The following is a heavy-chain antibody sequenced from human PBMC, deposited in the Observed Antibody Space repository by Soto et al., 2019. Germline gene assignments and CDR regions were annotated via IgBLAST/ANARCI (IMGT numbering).Heavy chain of an antibody. CDR2: IVPIFGTT. D-gene: IGHD6-19*01. CDR1: GGTFSNYA. J-gene: IGHJ6*02. V-gene: IGHV1-69*12. Sequence: QVQLVQSGAEVKKPGSSVKVSCKVSGGTFSNYAIDWVRLAPGHGLEWMGGIVPIFGTTYYTQKFQGSATIIADDSTTTAYLAMGSLRSEDTAIYYCARVEAVAGLYNYHGLDVWGQGTAVTVSS. CDR3: ARVEAVAGLYNYHGLDV.